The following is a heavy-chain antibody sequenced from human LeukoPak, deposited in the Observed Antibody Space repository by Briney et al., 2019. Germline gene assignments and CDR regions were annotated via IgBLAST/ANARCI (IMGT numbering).Heavy chain of an antibody. V-gene: IGHV3-30-3*01. CDR3: ARGRIAVGFDY. D-gene: IGHD6-19*01. CDR2: ISYDGSNK. CDR1: GFTFSSYA. J-gene: IGHJ4*02. Sequence: GGSLRLSCAASGFTFSSYAMHWVRQAPGKGLEWVAVISYDGSNKYYADSVKGRFIISRDNSKNTLYLQVNSLRAEDTAVYYCARGRIAVGFDYWGQGTLVTVSS.